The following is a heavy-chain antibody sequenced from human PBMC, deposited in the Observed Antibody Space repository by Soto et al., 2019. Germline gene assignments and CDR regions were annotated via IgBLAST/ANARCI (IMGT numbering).Heavy chain of an antibody. CDR1: GGSISSSSYY. J-gene: IGHJ4*02. V-gene: IGHV4-39*01. CDR2: IYYSGCT. D-gene: IGHD1-7*01. Sequence: QLQLQESGPGLVKPSETLSLTCTVSGGSISSSSYYWGWIRQPPGKGLEWIGSIYYSGCTYYNPSLKSRVTISVDTSKNQFSLKLSSVTAADTAVYYCARTKPLGHWNWSNWGQGTLVTVSS. CDR3: ARTKPLGHWNWSN.